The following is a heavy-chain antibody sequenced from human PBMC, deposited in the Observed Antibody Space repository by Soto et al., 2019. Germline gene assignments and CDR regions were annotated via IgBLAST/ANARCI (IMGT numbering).Heavy chain of an antibody. V-gene: IGHV3-33*01. CDR3: AFGNLSYYFDY. CDR1: GFTFSGFG. CDR2: IWYDGSDK. J-gene: IGHJ4*02. Sequence: GGSLRLSCAASGFTFSGFGMHWVRQAPGKGLEWVAIIWYDGSDKYYADPVRGRFTISRDNSKNTLSLQMNSLRAEDTAVYHCAFGNLSYYFDYWGQGTPVTVSS. D-gene: IGHD3-16*01.